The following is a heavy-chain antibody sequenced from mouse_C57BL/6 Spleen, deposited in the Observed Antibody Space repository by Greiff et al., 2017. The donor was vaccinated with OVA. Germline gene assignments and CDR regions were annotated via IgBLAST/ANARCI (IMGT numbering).Heavy chain of an antibody. J-gene: IGHJ2*01. Sequence: QQSCKASGYTFTSYWMHWVKQRPGRGLEWIGRIDPNSGGTKYNEKFKSKATLTVDKPSSTAYMQLSSLTSEDSAVYYCARPLYDYDGGFDYWGQGTTLTVSS. D-gene: IGHD2-4*01. CDR1: GYTFTSYW. V-gene: IGHV1-72*01. CDR2: IDPNSGGT. CDR3: ARPLYDYDGGFDY.